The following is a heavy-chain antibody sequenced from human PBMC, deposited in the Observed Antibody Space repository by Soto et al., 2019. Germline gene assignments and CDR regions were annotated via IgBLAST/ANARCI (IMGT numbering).Heavy chain of an antibody. J-gene: IGHJ4*02. CDR3: ASLLSGNVKY. CDR1: GGSISSSTYS. Sequence: PSETLSLTCTVSGGSISSSTYSWGWIRQPPGKGLEWIATIYSSGSTFYNPSLNSRITISIDTSKNQFSLKLSSVTAADTNLYYCASLLSGNVKYWGQGTLVTVSS. CDR2: IYSSGST. V-gene: IGHV4-39*01. D-gene: IGHD5-12*01.